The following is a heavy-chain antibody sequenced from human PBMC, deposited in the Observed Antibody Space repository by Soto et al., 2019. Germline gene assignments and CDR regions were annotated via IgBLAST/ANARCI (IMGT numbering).Heavy chain of an antibody. J-gene: IGHJ6*02. D-gene: IGHD1-1*01. Sequence: HPGGSLRLSCAASGFTFSSYGMPWVRQAPGKGLEWVAVISYDGSNKYYADSVKGRFTISRDNSKNTLYLQMNSLRAEDTAVYYCAKVKWRRLESYYGMDVWGQGTTVTVSS. V-gene: IGHV3-30*18. CDR2: ISYDGSNK. CDR3: AKVKWRRLESYYGMDV. CDR1: GFTFSSYG.